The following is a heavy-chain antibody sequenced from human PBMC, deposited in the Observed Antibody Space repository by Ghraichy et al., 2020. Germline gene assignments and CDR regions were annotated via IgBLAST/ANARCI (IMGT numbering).Heavy chain of an antibody. V-gene: IGHV4-39*01. CDR1: GGSISSSSYY. CDR2: IYYSGST. D-gene: IGHD6-19*01. J-gene: IGHJ4*02. CDR3: ATVIAVAGTSDY. Sequence: SETLSLTCTVSGGSISSSSYYWGWIRQPPGKGLEWIGSIYYSGSTYYNPSLKSRVTISVDTSKNQFSLKLSSVTAADTAVYYCATVIAVAGTSDYWGQGTLVTVSS.